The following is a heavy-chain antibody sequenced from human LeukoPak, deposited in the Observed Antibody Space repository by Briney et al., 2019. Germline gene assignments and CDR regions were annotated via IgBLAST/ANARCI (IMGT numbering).Heavy chain of an antibody. D-gene: IGHD5-12*01. J-gene: IGHJ6*02. V-gene: IGHV4-4*07. CDR3: ARDQGIVATYYYYGMDV. CDR1: GGSISSYY. CDR2: IYTSGST. Sequence: PSETLSLTCTVSGGSISSYYWSWIRQPAGKGLEWIGRIYTSGSTNYNPSLKSRVTMSVDTSKNQFSLKLCSVTAADTAVYYCARDQGIVATYYYYGMDVWGQGTTVTVSS.